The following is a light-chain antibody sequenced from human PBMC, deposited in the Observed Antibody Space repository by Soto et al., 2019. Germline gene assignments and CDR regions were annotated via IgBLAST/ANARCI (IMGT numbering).Light chain of an antibody. CDR2: DAS. V-gene: IGKV1-5*01. J-gene: IGKJ2*01. Sequence: DIQMTQSPSTLSASVGDRVTITCRASQSISRWVAWYPQKPGKAPKLLIYDASSLESGVPSRFSGSGSWTEFPLTISILQPDDFATYFCQQYNHYSSFGQGTKLEIQ. CDR1: QSISRW. CDR3: QQYNHYSS.